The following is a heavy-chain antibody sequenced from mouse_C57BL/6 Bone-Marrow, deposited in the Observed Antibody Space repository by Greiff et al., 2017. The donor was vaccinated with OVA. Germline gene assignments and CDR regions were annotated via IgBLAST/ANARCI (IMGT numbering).Heavy chain of an antibody. CDR2: ISYDGSN. Sequence: EVQLQESGPGLVKPSKSLSLTCSVTGYSITSGYYWNWIRQFPGNKLEWMGYISYDGSNNYNPSLKNRISITRDTSKNQFFLKLNSVTTEDTATYYCARGEQDDYAMDYWGQGTSVTVSS. J-gene: IGHJ4*01. V-gene: IGHV3-6*01. CDR1: GYSITSGYY. CDR3: ARGEQDDYAMDY.